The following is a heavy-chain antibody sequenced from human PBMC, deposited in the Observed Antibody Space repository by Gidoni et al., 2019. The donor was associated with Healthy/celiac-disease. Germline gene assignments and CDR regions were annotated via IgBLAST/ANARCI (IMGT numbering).Heavy chain of an antibody. D-gene: IGHD6-6*01. J-gene: IGHJ1*01. CDR3: ARVPQLGIEYFQH. CDR1: GYTFTDYY. Sequence: QVQLAQSGAEVKKPGASVKVSCKASGYTFTDYYLHWVRQAPGHGLEWMGRFNPNGGGTNYAQKLQGRVTMTRDTSISTAYMELNRLRFDDTAVYYCARVPQLGIEYFQHWCQGTLVTVSS. CDR2: FNPNGGGT. V-gene: IGHV1-2*06.